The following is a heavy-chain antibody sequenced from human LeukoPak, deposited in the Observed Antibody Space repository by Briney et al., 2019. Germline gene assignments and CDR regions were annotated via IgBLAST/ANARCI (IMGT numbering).Heavy chain of an antibody. J-gene: IGHJ5*02. CDR2: IRGRGCST. V-gene: IGHV3-23*01. D-gene: IGHD2-15*01. Sequence: GASLRLSCAVSGFTFSSYAVNWVRQAPGKGLEGVSGIRGRGCSTYYADSVKDRFTISRENSKNTLYLQMNSLRAEDTAVYYCAKENVVVVAPRNWFDPWGQGTLVTVSS. CDR3: AKENVVVVAPRNWFDP. CDR1: GFTFSSYA.